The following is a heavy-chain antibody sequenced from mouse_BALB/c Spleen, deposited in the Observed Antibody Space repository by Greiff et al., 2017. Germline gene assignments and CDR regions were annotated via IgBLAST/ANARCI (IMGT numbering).Heavy chain of an antibody. V-gene: IGHV2-6-7*01. D-gene: IGHD1-1*02. Sequence: VQGVESGPGLVAPSQSLSITCTVSGFSLTGYGVNWVRQPPGKGLEWLGMIWGDGSTDYNSALKSRLSISKDNSKSQVFLKMNSLQTDDTARYYCARAPLGTGFYYFDYWGQGTTLTVSS. CDR3: ARAPLGTGFYYFDY. CDR2: IWGDGST. J-gene: IGHJ2*01. CDR1: GFSLTGYG.